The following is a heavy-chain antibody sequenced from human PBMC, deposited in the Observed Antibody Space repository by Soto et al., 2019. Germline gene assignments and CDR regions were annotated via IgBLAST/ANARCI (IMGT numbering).Heavy chain of an antibody. Sequence: PSETLSLTCTVSGGSISSGGYYWSWIRQHPGKGLEWIGYIYYSGSTYYNPSLKSRVTISVDTSKNQFSLKLSSVTAADTAVYYCARDFSGRVRVQSYHAFDIWGQGTMVTVSS. V-gene: IGHV4-31*03. CDR1: GGSISSGGYY. CDR2: IYYSGST. CDR3: ARDFSGRVRVQSYHAFDI. D-gene: IGHD3-10*01. J-gene: IGHJ3*02.